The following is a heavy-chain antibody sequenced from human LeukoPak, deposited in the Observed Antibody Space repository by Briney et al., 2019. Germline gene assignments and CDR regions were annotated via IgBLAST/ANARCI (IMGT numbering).Heavy chain of an antibody. CDR1: GYTFTGDY. CDR2: INPNSGGT. J-gene: IGHJ3*02. Sequence: ASVKVSCKASGYTFTGDYMHWVRQAPGQGLEWMGWINPNSGGTNYAQKFQGRVTMTRDTSISTAYMELSRLRSDGTAVYYCAREDNWNRNAFDIWGQGTMVTVSS. V-gene: IGHV1-2*02. D-gene: IGHD1-20*01. CDR3: AREDNWNRNAFDI.